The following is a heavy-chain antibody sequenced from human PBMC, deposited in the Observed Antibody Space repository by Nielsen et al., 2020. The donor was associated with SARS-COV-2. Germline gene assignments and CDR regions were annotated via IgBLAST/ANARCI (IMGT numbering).Heavy chain of an antibody. Sequence: GESLKISCAASGFTFSSYWMSWVRQAPGKGLEWVSAISGSGGSTYYADSVKGRFTISRDNSKNTLYLQMNSLRAEDTAVYYCAKGWEGVNYYYGMDVWGQGTTVTVSS. V-gene: IGHV3-23*01. CDR1: GFTFSSYW. CDR2: ISGSGGST. CDR3: AKGWEGVNYYYGMDV. D-gene: IGHD1-26*01. J-gene: IGHJ6*02.